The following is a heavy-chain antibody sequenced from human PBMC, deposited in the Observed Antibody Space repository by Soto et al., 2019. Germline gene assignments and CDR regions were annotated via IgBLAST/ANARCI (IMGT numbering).Heavy chain of an antibody. CDR3: TRDGMGPIDFDY. J-gene: IGHJ4*02. Sequence: EVQLVESGGGLVQPGASLRLACAASGFTFSGYWMHWVRQAPGKGLVWVSRIDNDGSSTTYADSVKGRFTISRDNAKNTLYLEMNSLTAEDTAVYYCTRDGMGPIDFDYWGQGTLATVSS. CDR1: GFTFSGYW. V-gene: IGHV3-74*01. CDR2: IDNDGSST.